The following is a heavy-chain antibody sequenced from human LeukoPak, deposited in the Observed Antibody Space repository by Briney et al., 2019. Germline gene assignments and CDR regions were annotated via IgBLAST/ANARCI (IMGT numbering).Heavy chain of an antibody. J-gene: IGHJ4*02. Sequence: SETQSLTCAVYGGSFSGYYWSWIRQPPGKGLEWIGEINHSGSTNYNPSLKSRVTISVDTSKNQFSLKLSSVTAADTAVYYCAGAHYYGSGSYYLYFDYWGQGTLVTVSS. CDR1: GGSFSGYY. D-gene: IGHD3-10*01. CDR3: AGAHYYGSGSYYLYFDY. V-gene: IGHV4-34*01. CDR2: INHSGST.